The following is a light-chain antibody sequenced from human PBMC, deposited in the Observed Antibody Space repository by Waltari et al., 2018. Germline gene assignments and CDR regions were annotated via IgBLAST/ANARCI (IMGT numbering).Light chain of an antibody. J-gene: IGLJ3*02. CDR3: SSYAGDRTWV. Sequence: QSALTQPASVSGSPGQSITISCIGVSNDVGSYSLVSWYQHHPDKAPKLLIYDDIKRPSGVSDRFSGSRSGNTASLTISWLQAEDEADYFCSSYAGDRTWVFGGGTKLSVL. CDR2: DDI. CDR1: SNDVGSYSL. V-gene: IGLV2-23*01.